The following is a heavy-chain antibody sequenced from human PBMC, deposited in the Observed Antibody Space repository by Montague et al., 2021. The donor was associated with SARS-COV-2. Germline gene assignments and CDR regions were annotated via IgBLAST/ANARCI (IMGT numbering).Heavy chain of an antibody. V-gene: IGHV3-33*01. Sequence: YLSLSCSASGFIFRSYVMHWVRQAPGKGLEWMAVIWYDESKEYYADSVKGRFIISRDTSKDILFLQMSSLRVEDTAVYYCARGPKYSSGWTGYYYGLDVWGPGTTVTVSS. J-gene: IGHJ6*02. D-gene: IGHD6-19*01. CDR3: ARGPKYSSGWTGYYYGLDV. CDR2: IWYDESKE. CDR1: GFIFRSYV.